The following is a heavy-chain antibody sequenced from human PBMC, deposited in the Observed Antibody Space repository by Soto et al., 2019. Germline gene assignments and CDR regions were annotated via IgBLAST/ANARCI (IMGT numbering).Heavy chain of an antibody. J-gene: IGHJ3*02. V-gene: IGHV1-69*06. Sequence: QVQLEQSGAEVKKPGSSVKVSCKASGGTLSDHGVAWLRQAPGQGLEWMGGTIPVFNTAKYAQKFQGRVTVTADKFTNIAYMELSSLRSEDTAFYFCALGVYGSGNYYTGPSAFDIWGQGTMVIFSS. CDR1: GGTLSDHG. CDR3: ALGVYGSGNYYTGPSAFDI. D-gene: IGHD3-10*01. CDR2: TIPVFNTA.